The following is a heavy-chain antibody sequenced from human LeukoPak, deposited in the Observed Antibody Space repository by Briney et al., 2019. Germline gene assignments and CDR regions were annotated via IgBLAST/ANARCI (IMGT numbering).Heavy chain of an antibody. Sequence: GGSLRLSCAASGFTFSSYWMSWVRQAPGKGLECVANIKQDGSEKYYVDSVKGRFTISRDNAKNSLYLQMNSLRAEDTAVYYCARDSLLAQGAFDIWGQGTMVTVSS. J-gene: IGHJ3*02. D-gene: IGHD3-3*02. CDR1: GFTFSSYW. CDR3: ARDSLLAQGAFDI. V-gene: IGHV3-7*01. CDR2: IKQDGSEK.